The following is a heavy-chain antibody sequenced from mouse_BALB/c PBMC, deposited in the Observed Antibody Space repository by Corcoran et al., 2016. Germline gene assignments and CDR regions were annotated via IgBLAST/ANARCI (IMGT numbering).Heavy chain of an antibody. D-gene: IGHD1-2*01. J-gene: IGHJ2*01. CDR2: ISYDCSN. Sequence: DVQLQESGPGLVKPSQSLSLTCSVTCSSIPRGYYWNWIRQVTGNKLAWMGYISYDCSNNYNPSLKHLISITRDTSKNQFFLKLNSVTTADTATYYCATLLRPFDYWGQGTTLTVSS. CDR1: CSSIPRGYY. V-gene: IGHV3-6*02. CDR3: ATLLRPFDY.